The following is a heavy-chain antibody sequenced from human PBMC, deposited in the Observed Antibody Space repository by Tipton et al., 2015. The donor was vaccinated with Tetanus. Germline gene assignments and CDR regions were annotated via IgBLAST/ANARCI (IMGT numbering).Heavy chain of an antibody. D-gene: IGHD3-16*01. J-gene: IGHJ3*01. CDR3: ARWIGVIPVTGNDAFDV. CDR1: GGSLSDYY. CDR2: INEGGST. V-gene: IGHV4-34*01. Sequence: TLSLTCAVSGGSLSDYYWNWIRQSPGKGLEWIGEINEGGSTNYNPSLESRVSISVDTSKHQFSLKVNSVIAADTATYYCARWIGVIPVTGNDAFDVWGPGAVVTVSS.